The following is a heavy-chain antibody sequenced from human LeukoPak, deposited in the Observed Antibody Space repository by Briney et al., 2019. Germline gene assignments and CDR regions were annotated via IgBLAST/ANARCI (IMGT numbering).Heavy chain of an antibody. Sequence: GGSLRLSCAASGFTFSDHYMDWVRQAPGKGLEWVGLTRNKANSYTTEYAASVKGRFTISRDDSKNSLYLQMNSLKTEDTAVYYCTRLILWVGELNYYMDVWGKGTTVTISS. J-gene: IGHJ6*03. V-gene: IGHV3-72*01. CDR3: TRLILWVGELNYYMDV. CDR1: GFTFSDHY. D-gene: IGHD3-10*01. CDR2: TRNKANSYTT.